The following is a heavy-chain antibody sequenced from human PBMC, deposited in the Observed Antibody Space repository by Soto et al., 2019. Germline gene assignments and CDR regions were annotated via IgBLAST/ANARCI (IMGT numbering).Heavy chain of an antibody. J-gene: IGHJ4*02. CDR2: ISYAGTNK. Sequence: PGGSLRLSXSASGFTFKNFAMHWVRQAPGKGLEWVAVISYAGTNKYYADSVKGRFTMSRDDSENTVYLQMNSLRVEDTAVYFCARDRGSGLRDFDYWGQGTLVTVSS. CDR3: ARDRGSGLRDFDY. D-gene: IGHD6-19*01. V-gene: IGHV3-30-3*01. CDR1: GFTFKNFA.